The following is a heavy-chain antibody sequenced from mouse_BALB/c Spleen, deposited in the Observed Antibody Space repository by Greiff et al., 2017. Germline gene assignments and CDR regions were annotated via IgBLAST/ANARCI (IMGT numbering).Heavy chain of an antibody. CDR2: IDPENGDT. J-gene: IGHJ4*01. CDR3: NALTTVVAKDYAMDY. D-gene: IGHD1-1*01. CDR1: GFNIKDYY. Sequence: EVQLQQSGAELVRSGASVKLSCTASGFNIKDYYMHWVKQRPEQGLEWIGWIDPENGDTEYAPKFQGKATMTADTSSNTAYLQLSSLTSEDTAVYYCNALTTVVAKDYAMDYWGQGTSVTVSS. V-gene: IGHV14-4*02.